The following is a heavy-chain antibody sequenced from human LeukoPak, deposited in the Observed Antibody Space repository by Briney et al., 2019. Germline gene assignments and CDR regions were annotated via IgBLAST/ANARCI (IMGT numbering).Heavy chain of an antibody. V-gene: IGHV3-53*01. J-gene: IGHJ6*02. CDR2: IYSGGST. CDR3: ARSGRGSYYDILTGYYRWNYYYGMDV. CDR1: GLTVSSNY. D-gene: IGHD3-9*01. Sequence: GGSLRLSCAASGLTVSSNYMSWVRQAPGKGLEWVSVIYSGGSTYYADSVKGRFTISRDNSKNTLYLQMNSLRAEDTAVYYCARSGRGSYYDILTGYYRWNYYYGMDVWGQGTTVTVSS.